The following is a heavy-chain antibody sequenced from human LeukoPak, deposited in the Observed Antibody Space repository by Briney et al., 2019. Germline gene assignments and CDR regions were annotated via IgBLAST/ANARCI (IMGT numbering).Heavy chain of an antibody. CDR3: AREGVPAAVWHYYYGMDV. Sequence: GGSLRLSCAASGFTFSSYAMHWVRQAPGKGLEWVAVISYDGSNKYYADSVKGRFTISRDNSKNTLYLRMNSLRAEDTAVYYCAREGVPAAVWHYYYGMDVWGQGTTVTVSS. V-gene: IGHV3-30-3*01. J-gene: IGHJ6*02. CDR2: ISYDGSNK. CDR1: GFTFSSYA. D-gene: IGHD2-2*01.